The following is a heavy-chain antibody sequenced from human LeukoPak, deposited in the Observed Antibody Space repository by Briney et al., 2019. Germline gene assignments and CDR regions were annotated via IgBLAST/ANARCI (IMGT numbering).Heavy chain of an antibody. J-gene: IGHJ6*03. CDR3: ARGLVGLYYYYYYMDV. CDR1: GFTFSNYW. Sequence: GGSLRLSCAVSGFTFSNYWMYWVRQAPGKGLVWVSRINTDGSSTTYADSVKGRFTISRDNAKNTVHLQMSSLRAEDTAVYYCARGLVGLYYYYYYMDVWGKGTTVTVSS. V-gene: IGHV3-74*01. CDR2: INTDGSST. D-gene: IGHD2-21*01.